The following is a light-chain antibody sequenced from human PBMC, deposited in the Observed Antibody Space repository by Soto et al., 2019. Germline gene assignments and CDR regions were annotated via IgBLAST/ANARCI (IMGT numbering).Light chain of an antibody. J-gene: IGKJ1*01. CDR1: QSVSTW. CDR3: QQYSTFSRT. Sequence: DIQMTQSPSTLSASVGDRVIITCRASQSVSTWLAWYQLKPGKAPKLLIYKASNSEDGVPSRFSGSGSGTEFTLSISSLQPDDFATYSCQQYSTFSRTFCQGTRV. CDR2: KAS. V-gene: IGKV1-5*03.